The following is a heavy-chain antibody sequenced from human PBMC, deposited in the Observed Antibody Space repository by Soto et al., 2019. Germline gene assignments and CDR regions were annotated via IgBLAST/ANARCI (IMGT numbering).Heavy chain of an antibody. CDR2: IIPISGAA. J-gene: IGHJ4*02. V-gene: IGHV1-69*06. D-gene: IGHD1-7*01. CDR1: GGTFSNYV. Sequence: ASVKVSCKASGGTFSNYVVNWVRQAPGQGLEWMGRIIPISGAANYAQKFQGRVTITADKSTSTSYMELSSLRSEDTAVYYCARDMTRTVVPYFYFWGQGTLVTVSS. CDR3: ARDMTRTVVPYFYF.